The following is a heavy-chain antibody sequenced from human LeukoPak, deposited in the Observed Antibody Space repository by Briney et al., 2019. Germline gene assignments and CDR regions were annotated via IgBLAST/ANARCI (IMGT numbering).Heavy chain of an antibody. CDR3: ARALEMATDVTYFDY. CDR1: GFTFSSYA. D-gene: IGHD5-24*01. Sequence: PGGSLRLSCAASGFTFSSYAMHWVRQAPGKGLEWMAVISYDGSNKYYADSVKGRFSISRDNSKNTLYLQMDSLRADDRAVYYCARALEMATDVTYFDYWGQGTLVTVSS. J-gene: IGHJ4*02. V-gene: IGHV3-30-3*01. CDR2: ISYDGSNK.